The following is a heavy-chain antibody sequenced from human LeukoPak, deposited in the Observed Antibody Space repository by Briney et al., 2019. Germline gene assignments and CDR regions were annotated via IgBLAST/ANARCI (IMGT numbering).Heavy chain of an antibody. CDR3: ASRLAVAGTAFDY. Sequence: SETLSLTCTVSGGSISSSSYYWGWIRQPPGKGLEWLGSIYYSGSTYYNPSLKSRVTISVDTSKNQFSLKLRSVTAADTAVSYRASRLAVAGTAFDYWGQGTLVTVSS. CDR1: GGSISSSSYY. D-gene: IGHD6-19*01. V-gene: IGHV4-39*01. J-gene: IGHJ4*02. CDR2: IYYSGST.